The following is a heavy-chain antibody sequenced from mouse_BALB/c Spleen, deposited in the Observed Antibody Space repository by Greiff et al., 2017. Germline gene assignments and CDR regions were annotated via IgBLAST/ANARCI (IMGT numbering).Heavy chain of an antibody. CDR2: INPGSGGT. J-gene: IGHJ3*01. V-gene: IGHV1-54*01. CDR3: ARTDRDWFAY. Sequence: QVQLQQSGAELVRPGTSVKVSCKASGYAFTNYLIEWVKQRPGQGLEWIGVINPGSGGTNYNEKFKGKATLTADKSSSTAYMQLSSLTSDDSAVYFCARTDRDWFAYWGQGTLVTVSA. CDR1: GYAFTNYL.